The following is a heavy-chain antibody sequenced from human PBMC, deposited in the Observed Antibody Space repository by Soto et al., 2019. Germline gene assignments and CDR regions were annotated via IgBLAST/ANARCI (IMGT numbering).Heavy chain of an antibody. V-gene: IGHV3-30-3*01. CDR2: ISYDGSNK. D-gene: IGHD3-22*01. CDR3: ATLRITMIVVVQPFDY. CDR1: GFTFSSYA. J-gene: IGHJ4*02. Sequence: GGSLRLSCTASGFTFSSYAMHWVRQAPGKGLEWVAVISYDGSNKYYADSVKGRFTISRDNSKNTLYLQMNSLRAEDTAVYYCATLRITMIVVVQPFDYWGQGTLVTVSS.